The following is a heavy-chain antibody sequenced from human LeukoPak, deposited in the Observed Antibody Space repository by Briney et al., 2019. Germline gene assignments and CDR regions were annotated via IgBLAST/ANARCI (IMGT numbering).Heavy chain of an antibody. Sequence: SETLSLTCTVSGGSISSGSYYWSWIRQPAGKGLEWIGRIYTSGSTNYNPSLKSRVTISVDTSKNQFSLKLSSVTAADTAVYYCARGGTIFGVVNTGRYDAFDIWGQGTMVTVSS. CDR3: ARGGTIFGVVNTGRYDAFDI. V-gene: IGHV4-61*02. CDR1: GGSISSGSYY. D-gene: IGHD3-3*01. J-gene: IGHJ3*02. CDR2: IYTSGST.